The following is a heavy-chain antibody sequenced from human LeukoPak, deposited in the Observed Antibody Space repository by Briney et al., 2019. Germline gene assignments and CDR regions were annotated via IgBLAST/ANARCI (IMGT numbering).Heavy chain of an antibody. Sequence: GSGPTLLNPTQTLTLTCTFSGFSLSTSGMCVSWIRQPPGKALEWLAHIDWDDDKYYSTSLKTRLTISKDTSKNQVVLTMTNMDPVDTATYYCARIAPRDYYGSGTYLDYWGQGTLVTVSS. V-gene: IGHV2-70*01. CDR2: IDWDDDK. D-gene: IGHD3-10*01. CDR3: ARIAPRDYYGSGTYLDY. J-gene: IGHJ4*02. CDR1: GFSLSTSGMC.